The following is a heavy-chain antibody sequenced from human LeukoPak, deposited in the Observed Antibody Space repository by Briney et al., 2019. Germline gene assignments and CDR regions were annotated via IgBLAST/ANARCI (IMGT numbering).Heavy chain of an antibody. V-gene: IGHV3-74*01. CDR1: GFTFSSYW. CDR2: INSDGSST. J-gene: IGHJ3*02. D-gene: IGHD3-10*01. Sequence: GGSLKLSCAASGFTFSSYWMHWVRQAPGKGLVWVSRINSDGSSTSYADSVKGRFTISRDNAKNTLYLQMNSLRAEDTAVYYCAREFSRFGELTDAFDIWGQGTMVTVSS. CDR3: AREFSRFGELTDAFDI.